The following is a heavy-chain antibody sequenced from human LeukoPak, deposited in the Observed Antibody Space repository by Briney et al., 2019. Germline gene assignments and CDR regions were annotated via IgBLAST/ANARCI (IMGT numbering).Heavy chain of an antibody. D-gene: IGHD1-26*01. Sequence: GASVKVSCKASGFTFTSSAMQWVRQARGQRLEWIGWIVVGSGNTNYAQKFQERVTITRDMSTSTAYMELSSLRPEDTAVYYCAKDRHLVGATTLDYWGQGTLVTVSS. J-gene: IGHJ4*02. V-gene: IGHV1-58*02. CDR3: AKDRHLVGATTLDY. CDR2: IVVGSGNT. CDR1: GFTFTSSA.